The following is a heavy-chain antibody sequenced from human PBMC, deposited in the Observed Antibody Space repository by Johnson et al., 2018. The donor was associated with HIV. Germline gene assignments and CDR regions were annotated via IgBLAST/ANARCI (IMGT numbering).Heavy chain of an antibody. V-gene: IGHV3-15*01. Sequence: VQLVESGGGLVQPGGSLRLSCAASGFTLSNAWMSWVRQAPGKGLEWVGRIKSKTDGGTTDYAAPVKGKFTISRDNAKNSLFLQMNSLRAEDTAVYYCASSQGSGEGAFDIWGQGTMVIVSS. J-gene: IGHJ3*02. CDR1: GFTLSNAW. CDR2: IKSKTDGGTT. CDR3: ASSQGSGEGAFDI. D-gene: IGHD2-21*01.